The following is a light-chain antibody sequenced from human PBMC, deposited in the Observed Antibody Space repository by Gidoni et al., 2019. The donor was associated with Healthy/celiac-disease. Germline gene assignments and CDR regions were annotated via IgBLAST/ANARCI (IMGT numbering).Light chain of an antibody. CDR2: TLS. Sequence: DIVMTQTPLSLPVTPVEPASISCRSSQRVLDSDDGSTDLDWYLQKPVQSPRPLIYTLSYRASGVQDRFSGSGSGTEDVGVYYCKQRIEFPLTFGGGTKVEIK. J-gene: IGKJ4*01. CDR3: KQRIEFPLT. V-gene: IGKV2-40*01. CDR1: QRVLDSDDGSTD.